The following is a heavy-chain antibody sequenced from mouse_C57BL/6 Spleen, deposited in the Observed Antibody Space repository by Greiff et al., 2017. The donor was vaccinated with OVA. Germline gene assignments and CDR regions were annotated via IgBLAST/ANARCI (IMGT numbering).Heavy chain of an antibody. V-gene: IGHV1-59*01. CDR1: GYTFTSYW. CDR2: IDPSDSYT. CDR3: ASYYGSRKGYFDV. Sequence: VQLQQPGAELVRPGTSVKLSCKASGYTFTSYWMHWVKQRPGQGLEWIGVIDPSDSYTNYNQKFKGKATLTVDTSSSTAYMQLSSLTSEDSAVYYCASYYGSRKGYFDVWGTGTTVTVSS. J-gene: IGHJ1*03. D-gene: IGHD1-1*01.